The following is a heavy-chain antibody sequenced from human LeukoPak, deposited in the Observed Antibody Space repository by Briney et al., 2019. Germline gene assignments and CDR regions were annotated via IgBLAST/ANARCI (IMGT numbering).Heavy chain of an antibody. D-gene: IGHD5-12*01. J-gene: IGHJ4*02. CDR3: ARDREWLRFRGMDS. V-gene: IGHV4-31*03. CDR1: GGSISGGDFY. Sequence: SETLSLTCTVSGGSISGGDFYWTWIRQHPGKGLEWIGYIYYSGSTYYNPSLKGRLIIPVATSKTQFSLRLTPVAAAAPAVIYGARDREWLRFRGMDSWGQGTLVTVSS. CDR2: IYYSGST.